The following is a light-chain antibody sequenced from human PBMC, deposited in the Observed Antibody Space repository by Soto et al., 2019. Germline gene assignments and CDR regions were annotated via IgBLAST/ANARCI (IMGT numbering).Light chain of an antibody. Sequence: DIQMTQSPSTLSATVGDRLALTCRASQNIGIRLDWYQQKPDEAPKLVIYDAFSLESGVPLRFGGSGSGTDFTLIISSLQPDDFATYYCQQCNTPFTFGGGTKVDI. CDR2: DAF. CDR1: QNIGIR. V-gene: IGKV1-5*01. J-gene: IGKJ4*01. CDR3: QQCNTPFT.